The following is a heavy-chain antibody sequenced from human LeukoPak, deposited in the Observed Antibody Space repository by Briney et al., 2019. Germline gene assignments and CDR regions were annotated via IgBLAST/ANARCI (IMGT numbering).Heavy chain of an antibody. J-gene: IGHJ6*02. V-gene: IGHV3-74*01. Sequence: PGGSLRLSCAASGFTFSSYWMHWVRQAPGKGLVWVSRINNDGSSTSYADSVKGRFTISRDNAKNTLYLQMNSLRAEDTAVYYCARALFDFWSDYYYYGMDVWGQGTTVTVSS. CDR2: INNDGSST. CDR1: GFTFSSYW. CDR3: ARALFDFWSDYYYYGMDV. D-gene: IGHD3-3*01.